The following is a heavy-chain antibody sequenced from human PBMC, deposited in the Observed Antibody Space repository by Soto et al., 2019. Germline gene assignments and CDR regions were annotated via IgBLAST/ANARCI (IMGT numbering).Heavy chain of an antibody. J-gene: IGHJ4*02. CDR2: ISDSGKT. CDR1: GGSIRGYY. V-gene: IGHV4-59*01. Sequence: PSETLSLTCTVSGGSIRGYYWTWIRQSPGGGLEWLGFISDSGKTDSDSSLKGRLAISLDTSRSQFSLSLTSVTAADTALYYCVRGRAIYGEWDYYDYWGQGALVTVSS. CDR3: VRGRAIYGEWDYYDY. D-gene: IGHD2-8*01.